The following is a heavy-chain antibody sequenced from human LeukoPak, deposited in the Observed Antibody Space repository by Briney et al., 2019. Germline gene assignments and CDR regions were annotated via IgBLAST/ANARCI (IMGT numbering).Heavy chain of an antibody. CDR3: ARLNDYGDYYGMDV. V-gene: IGHV4-39*01. J-gene: IGHJ6*02. Sequence: SETLSLTCTVSDGSIINNNHYWGWTRQPPGKGLEWIGSISYSGGTAYNPSLRSRVTISVDTSKNQFSLKLSSVTAADTAVYYCARLNDYGDYYGMDVWGQGTTVAVSS. CDR1: DGSIINNNHY. CDR2: ISYSGGT. D-gene: IGHD4-17*01.